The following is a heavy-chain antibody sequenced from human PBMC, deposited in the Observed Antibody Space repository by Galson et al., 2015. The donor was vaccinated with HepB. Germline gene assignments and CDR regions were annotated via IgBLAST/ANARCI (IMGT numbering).Heavy chain of an antibody. J-gene: IGHJ5*02. V-gene: IGHV1-18*04. Sequence: SVKVSCKASGYTFTSYGISWVRRAPGQGLEWMGWISAYNGNTNYAQKLQGRVTMTTDTSTSTAYMELRSLRSDDTAVYYCARVRGVYCSSTSCYYNWFDPWGQGTLVTVSS. CDR1: GYTFTSYG. CDR2: ISAYNGNT. CDR3: ARVRGVYCSSTSCYYNWFDP. D-gene: IGHD2-2*01.